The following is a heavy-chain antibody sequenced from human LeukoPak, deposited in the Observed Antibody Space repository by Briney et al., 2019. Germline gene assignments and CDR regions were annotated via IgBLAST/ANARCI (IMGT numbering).Heavy chain of an antibody. CDR1: GFTFGTHA. V-gene: IGHV3-30*03. CDR3: ARVASSSVTHYYYYGMDV. CDR2: ILYHGRKK. D-gene: IGHD4-17*01. J-gene: IGHJ6*02. Sequence: PGGSLRLSCTASGFTFGTHAMHWVRQAPGKGLEWVAMILYHGRKKLYADSVKGRFSISRDNAENTLYLQMNSLRQDDTAVYYCARVASSSVTHYYYYGMDVWGPGTTVSVSS.